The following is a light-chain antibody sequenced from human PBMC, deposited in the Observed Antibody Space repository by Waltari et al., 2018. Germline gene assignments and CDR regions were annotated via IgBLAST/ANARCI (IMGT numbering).Light chain of an antibody. J-gene: IGKJ5*01. CDR3: QHYSGTSSA. V-gene: IGKV4-1*01. CDR2: WAS. Sequence: DIVMTQSPDSLAVSLGERATINCKSSQSVSYNSNNENYLAWYQHKPGQPPKLLISWASTRESGVPDRFSGSGSGTDFTLTISSLQPEDMAVYYCQHYSGTSSAFGQGTRLEIK. CDR1: QSVSYNSNNENY.